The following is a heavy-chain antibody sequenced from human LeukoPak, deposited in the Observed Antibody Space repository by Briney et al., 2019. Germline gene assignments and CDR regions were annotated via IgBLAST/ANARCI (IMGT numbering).Heavy chain of an antibody. J-gene: IGHJ4*02. Sequence: GGSLRLSCAASGFTFSNYSMNWVRQAPGKGLEWVSSISRSSTYIYYADSLKGRFTISRDSAKNSLYLQMNSLRAEDTAVYYCARGGYGSGTYYFDYWGQGTLATVSS. CDR2: ISRSSTYI. V-gene: IGHV3-21*01. D-gene: IGHD3-10*01. CDR1: GFTFSNYS. CDR3: ARGGYGSGTYYFDY.